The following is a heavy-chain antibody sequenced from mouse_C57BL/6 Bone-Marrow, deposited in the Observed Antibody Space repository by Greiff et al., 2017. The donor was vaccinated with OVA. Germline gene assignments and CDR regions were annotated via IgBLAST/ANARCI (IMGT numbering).Heavy chain of an antibody. J-gene: IGHJ1*03. D-gene: IGHD2-3*01. Sequence: QVQLQQPGAELVMPGASVKLSCKASGYTFTSYWMHWVKQRPGQGLEWIGEIDPSDSYNNYNQKYKGKYTLTVDKSSSTAYMQLSSLTSDDSAVYYCAIGWLLRPSYWYFDVWGTGTTVTVSS. CDR1: GYTFTSYW. CDR3: AIGWLLRPSYWYFDV. V-gene: IGHV1-69*01. CDR2: IDPSDSYN.